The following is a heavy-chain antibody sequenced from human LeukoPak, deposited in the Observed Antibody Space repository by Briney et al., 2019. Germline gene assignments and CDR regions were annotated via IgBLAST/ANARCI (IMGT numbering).Heavy chain of an antibody. J-gene: IGHJ3*02. CDR1: GFTVSSNY. D-gene: IGHD6-13*01. V-gene: IGHV3-53*01. Sequence: PGGSLRLSCAASGFTVSSNYMSWLRQAPGKGLEWVSVIYSGGSTYYADSVKGRFTISRDNSKSTLYLQMNSLRAKDTAVYYCARDQADLRAFDIWGQGTMVTVSS. CDR2: IYSGGST. CDR3: ARDQADLRAFDI.